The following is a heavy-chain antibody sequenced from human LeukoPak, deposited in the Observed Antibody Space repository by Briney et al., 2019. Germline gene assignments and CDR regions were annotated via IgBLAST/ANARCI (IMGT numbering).Heavy chain of an antibody. CDR1: GYTFTGYY. J-gene: IGHJ3*02. CDR3: AREVAVDDAFDI. Sequence: ASVKVSCKASGYTFTGYYMHWVRQAPGQGLEWMGIINPSGGSTSYAQKFQGRVTMTRDTSTSTVYMELSSLRSEDTAVYYCAREVAVDDAFDIWGQGTMVTVSS. D-gene: IGHD6-19*01. CDR2: INPSGGST. V-gene: IGHV1-46*01.